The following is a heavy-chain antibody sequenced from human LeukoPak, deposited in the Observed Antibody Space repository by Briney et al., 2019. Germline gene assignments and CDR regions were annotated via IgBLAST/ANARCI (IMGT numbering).Heavy chain of an antibody. CDR1: GYTFTGYY. J-gene: IGHJ4*02. CDR2: INPNSGGT. V-gene: IGHV1-2*06. CDR3: AREGGLYSYGAHG. Sequence: GASVKVSCKASGYTFTGYYMHWVRQAPGQGLEWMGRINPNSGGTNYAQTFQGRVTMTRDTSISTAYMELSRLRPDDTAVYYCAREGGLYSYGAHGWGQGTLVTVSS. D-gene: IGHD5-18*01.